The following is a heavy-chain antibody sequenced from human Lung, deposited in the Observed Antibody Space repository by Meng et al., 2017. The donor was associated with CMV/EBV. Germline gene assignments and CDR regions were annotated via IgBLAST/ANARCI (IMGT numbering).Heavy chain of an antibody. J-gene: IGHJ6*02. V-gene: IGHV3-21*01. CDR2: ISSSSSYI. CDR3: ARDQSYYDFWSGSYLYYYYYYGMDV. Sequence: GESXKISCAASGFTFSSYSMNWVRQAPGKGLEWVSSISSSSSYIYYADSVKGRFTISRDNAKNSLYLQMNSLRAEDTAVYYCARDQSYYDFWSGSYLYYYYYYGMDVWGQGTTVTVPS. D-gene: IGHD3-3*01. CDR1: GFTFSSYS.